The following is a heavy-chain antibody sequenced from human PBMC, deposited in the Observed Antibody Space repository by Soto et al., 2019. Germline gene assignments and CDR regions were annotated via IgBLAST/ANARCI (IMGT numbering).Heavy chain of an antibody. CDR3: ARGRTGSYFTFVDV. CDR1: GCSISSGGYY. Sequence: SETLSLTCTVSGCSISSGGYYWSWIRQHPGKGLEWIGYIYYSGSTYYNPSLKSRVTISEDTSEKQFSLKLSSVTAADTAVYYCARGRTGSYFTFVDVWGQGTTVTVSS. J-gene: IGHJ6*02. CDR2: IYYSGST. V-gene: IGHV4-31*03. D-gene: IGHD1-26*01.